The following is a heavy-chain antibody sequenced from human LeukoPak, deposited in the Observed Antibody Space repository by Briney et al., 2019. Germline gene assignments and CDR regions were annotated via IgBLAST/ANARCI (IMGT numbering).Heavy chain of an antibody. V-gene: IGHV1-18*01. D-gene: IGHD6-19*01. CDR1: GYTFTNYG. CDR2: VSAYADNT. Sequence: ASVKVSCKASGYTFTNYGISWVRQAPGQGLEWMGWVSAYADNTNYVQKVQGRVTMTTDTSTSTAYMELRSLRSDDTAVYYCARAGYSSGWYAFDYWGQGTLVTVSS. CDR3: ARAGYSSGWYAFDY. J-gene: IGHJ4*02.